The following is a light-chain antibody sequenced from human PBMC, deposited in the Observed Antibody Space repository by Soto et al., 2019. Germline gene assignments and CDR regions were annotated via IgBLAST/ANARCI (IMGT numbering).Light chain of an antibody. V-gene: IGKV1-39*01. Sequence: DLQKTQSPSSLSASVGDRVTITCRASQSIRNYVSWYQQKPGKAPKFLIYVASTLQIGVPSRFSGSGSGTDFTLTLSSLQPEDFATYYCQQTYSSPYTFGPGTELQIK. CDR2: VAS. J-gene: IGKJ2*01. CDR3: QQTYSSPYT. CDR1: QSIRNY.